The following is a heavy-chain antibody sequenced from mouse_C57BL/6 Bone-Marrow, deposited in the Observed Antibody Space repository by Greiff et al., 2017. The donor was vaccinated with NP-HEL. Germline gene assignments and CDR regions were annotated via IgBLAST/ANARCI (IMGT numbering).Heavy chain of an antibody. D-gene: IGHD1-1*01. V-gene: IGHV1-76*01. CDR2: IYPGSGNT. CDR1: GYTFTDYY. J-gene: IGHJ3*01. CDR3: AREDTTVVAPFAY. Sequence: VQLQQSGAELVRPGASVKLSCKASGYTFTDYYINWVKQRPGQGLEWIARIYPGSGNTYYNEKFKGKATLTAEKSSSTAYMQLSSLTSEDSAVYFCAREDTTVVAPFAYWGQGTLVTVSA.